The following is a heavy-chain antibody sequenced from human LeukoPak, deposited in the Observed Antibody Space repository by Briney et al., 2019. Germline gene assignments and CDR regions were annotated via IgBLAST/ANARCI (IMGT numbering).Heavy chain of an antibody. J-gene: IGHJ4*02. V-gene: IGHV1-46*01. D-gene: IGHD2/OR15-2a*01. Sequence: ASVKVSCKASGYTFTSYYTHWVRQAPGQGLEWMGIIKPSGGSTLYAQKFQGRVTVTSDMSTSTVYVELSSLRSEDTAVYYCAREVPENFNFDYWGQGTLVSVSS. CDR2: IKPSGGST. CDR3: AREVPENFNFDY. CDR1: GYTFTSYY.